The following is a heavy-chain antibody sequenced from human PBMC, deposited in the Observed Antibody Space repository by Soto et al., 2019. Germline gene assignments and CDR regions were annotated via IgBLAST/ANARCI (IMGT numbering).Heavy chain of an antibody. CDR1: GGTFSSYA. V-gene: IGHV1-69*06. CDR3: AREFYYGSGSDNWFDP. D-gene: IGHD3-10*01. J-gene: IGHJ5*02. CDR2: IIPIFGTA. Sequence: ASVKVSCKASGGTFSSYAISWVRQAPGQGLEWMGGIIPIFGTANYAQKFQGRVTITADKSTSTAYMELSSLRSEDTAVYYCAREFYYGSGSDNWFDPWGQGTLVTVSS.